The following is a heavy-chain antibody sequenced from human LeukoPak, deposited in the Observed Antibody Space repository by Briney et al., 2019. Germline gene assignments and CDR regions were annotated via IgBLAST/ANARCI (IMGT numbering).Heavy chain of an antibody. J-gene: IGHJ4*02. CDR1: GFTFSSYA. Sequence: GGSLRLSCAASGFTFSSYAMSWVRQVPGKGLEWVSVISGRGDNTYYADSVKGRFTISRDNSKNTLYLQMSSLRAEDTAVYYCAKEIPYSSSWIHYFNYWGQGTLVTVSS. CDR3: AKEIPYSSSWIHYFNY. CDR2: ISGRGDNT. V-gene: IGHV3-23*01. D-gene: IGHD6-13*01.